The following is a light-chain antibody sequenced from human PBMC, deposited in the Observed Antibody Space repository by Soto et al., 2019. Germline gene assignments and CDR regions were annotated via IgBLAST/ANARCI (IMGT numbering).Light chain of an antibody. CDR2: DAS. Sequence: DIQMTQSPSTLSASVGDRVTITCRASQSISSWLAWYQQKPGKAPNLLIYDASSLESGVPSRFSGSGSGTEFTLTISSLQPDDFATYYCQQYNKTFGQGTKVEIK. J-gene: IGKJ1*01. V-gene: IGKV1-5*01. CDR1: QSISSW. CDR3: QQYNKT.